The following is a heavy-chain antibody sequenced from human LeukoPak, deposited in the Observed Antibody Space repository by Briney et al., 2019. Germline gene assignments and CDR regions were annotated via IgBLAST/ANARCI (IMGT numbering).Heavy chain of an antibody. V-gene: IGHV3-23*01. CDR3: ATYYGGHFDY. J-gene: IGHJ4*02. Sequence: GGSLRLSCAASGFTFTNCDMTWVRHPPGKGLEWVSSIGRSDGSTYYADSVKGRFTISRDNYKNPLYLEMNSLRAEDTALYYCATYYGGHFDYWGQGTLVTVSS. CDR1: GFTFTNCD. CDR2: IGRSDGST. D-gene: IGHD4-23*01.